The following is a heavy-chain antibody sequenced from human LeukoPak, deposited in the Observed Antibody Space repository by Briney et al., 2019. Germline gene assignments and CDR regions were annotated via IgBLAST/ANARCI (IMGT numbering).Heavy chain of an antibody. CDR2: TRNKANSYTT. D-gene: IGHD7-27*01. J-gene: IGHJ5*02. CDR3: AREQHDYWGGWFDP. CDR1: GFTFSDHY. V-gene: IGHV3-72*01. Sequence: GGSLRLSCAASGFTFSDHYMDWVRQAPGKGLEWVGRTRNKANSYTTEYAASVKGRFTISRDDSKNSLYLQMNSLKTEDTAVYYCAREQHDYWGGWFDPWGQGTLVTVSS.